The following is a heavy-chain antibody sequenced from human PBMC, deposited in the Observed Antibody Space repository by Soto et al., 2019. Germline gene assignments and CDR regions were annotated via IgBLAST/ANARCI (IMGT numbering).Heavy chain of an antibody. CDR2: IHYSGSV. V-gene: IGHV4-30-4*01. CDR1: GGSISSDHYH. CDR3: VREDDGGGSDHYGLAV. J-gene: IGHJ6*04. D-gene: IGHD4-17*01. Sequence: SETLSLTCTVSGGSISSDHYHWTWIRQTPGKGLEWIGYIHYSGSVYYNPSLQSRVTMSVDTSKNLFSLKLSSVTAADTAVYFCVREDDGGGSDHYGLAVSGKATTVTVSS.